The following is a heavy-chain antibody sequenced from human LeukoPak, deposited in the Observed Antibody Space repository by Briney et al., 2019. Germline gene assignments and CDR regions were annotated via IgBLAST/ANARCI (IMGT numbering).Heavy chain of an antibody. CDR2: IYYSGST. CDR3: ATCSGRSCFTFGFFDY. CDR1: GGSISSYY. J-gene: IGHJ4*02. D-gene: IGHD2-15*01. V-gene: IGHV4-59*01. Sequence: SETLSLTCTVSGGSISSYYWSWIRQPPGKGLECIGYIYYSGSTNYNPSLKSRVTISIDTSKNQFSLKLSSVTAADTAVYYCATCSGRSCFTFGFFDYWGQGTLVTVSS.